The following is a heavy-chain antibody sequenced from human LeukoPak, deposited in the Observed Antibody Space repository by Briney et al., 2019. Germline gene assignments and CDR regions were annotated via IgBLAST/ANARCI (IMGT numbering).Heavy chain of an antibody. Sequence: GGSLRLSRAASGFTFSSYAMSWVRQAPGKGLEWVSAISGSGGSTYYADSVKGRFTISRDNSKNTLYLQMNSLRAEDTAVYYCANVYDSGSYFGYYYGMDVWGQGTTVTVSS. V-gene: IGHV3-23*01. CDR2: ISGSGGST. CDR1: GFTFSSYA. D-gene: IGHD1-26*01. J-gene: IGHJ6*02. CDR3: ANVYDSGSYFGYYYGMDV.